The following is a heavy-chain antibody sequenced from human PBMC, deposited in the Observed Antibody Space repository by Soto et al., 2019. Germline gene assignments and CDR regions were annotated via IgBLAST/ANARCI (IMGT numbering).Heavy chain of an antibody. D-gene: IGHD6-6*01. CDR3: AAPPRY. Sequence: LSLTCTVSGGSISRYYWNWIRQPPGKGLEWIGYIYNSGNTNYNPSLRSRVTISVDTSKNQFSLKLTSVTAADTAVYYCAAPPRYWGQGTLVTVSS. CDR1: GGSISRYY. CDR2: IYNSGNT. V-gene: IGHV4-59*01. J-gene: IGHJ4*02.